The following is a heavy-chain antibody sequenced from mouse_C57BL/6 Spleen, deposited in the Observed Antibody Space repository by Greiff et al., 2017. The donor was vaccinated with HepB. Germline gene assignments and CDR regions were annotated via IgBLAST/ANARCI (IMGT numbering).Heavy chain of an antibody. CDR2: ISDGGSYT. Sequence: EVMLVESGGGLVKPGGSLKLSCAASGFTFSSYAMSWVRQTPEKRLEWVATISDGGSYTYYPDNVKGRFTISRDNAKNNLYLQMSHLKSEDTAMYYCAREGYGRGFAYWGQGTLVTVSA. CDR3: AREGYGRGFAY. J-gene: IGHJ3*01. D-gene: IGHD1-1*02. CDR1: GFTFSSYA. V-gene: IGHV5-4*01.